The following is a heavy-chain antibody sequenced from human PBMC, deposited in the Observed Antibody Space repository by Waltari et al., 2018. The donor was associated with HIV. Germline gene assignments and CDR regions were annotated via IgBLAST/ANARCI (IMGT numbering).Heavy chain of an antibody. Sequence: EVRLVESGGGLVQPGGSLRLSCVASGFTVDNYWMSWVRQAPGKGLEWVANIKFDGDEKNYVDSVKGRFTISRDDGKNSLYLQMNSLRAEDTAVYYCTRLNYHFDFWGRGTLVAVSS. CDR2: IKFDGDEK. CDR3: TRLNYHFDF. D-gene: IGHD3-10*01. V-gene: IGHV3-7*01. CDR1: GFTVDNYW. J-gene: IGHJ4*02.